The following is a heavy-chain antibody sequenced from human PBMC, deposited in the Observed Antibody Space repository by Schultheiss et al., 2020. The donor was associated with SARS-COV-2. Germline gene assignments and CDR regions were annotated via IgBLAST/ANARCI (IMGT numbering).Heavy chain of an antibody. D-gene: IGHD1-26*01. V-gene: IGHV4-34*01. Sequence: SETLSLTCAVYGGSFSGYYWSWIRQPPGKGLEWIGEINHSGSTNYNPSLKSRVTISVDTSKNQFSLKLSSVTAADTAVYYCARLVGANAGGWFDPWGQGTLVTVSS. CDR3: ARLVGANAGGWFDP. CDR1: GGSFSGYY. J-gene: IGHJ5*02. CDR2: INHSGST.